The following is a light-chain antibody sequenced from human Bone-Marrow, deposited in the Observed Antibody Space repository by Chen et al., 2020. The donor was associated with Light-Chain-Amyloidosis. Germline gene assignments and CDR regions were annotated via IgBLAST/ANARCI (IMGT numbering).Light chain of an antibody. CDR2: GST. Sequence: EIVLTQSPGTLSLSPGEGANLSCRASQTISSNYLTWYQQKFGQAPRLLIYGSTSRATGIPDRLTGSGSGTDFTLTINRLEPEDFAMYYCQQWGTSPLTFGGGTKVEIK. V-gene: IGKV3-20*01. CDR1: QTISSNY. J-gene: IGKJ4*01. CDR3: QQWGTSPLT.